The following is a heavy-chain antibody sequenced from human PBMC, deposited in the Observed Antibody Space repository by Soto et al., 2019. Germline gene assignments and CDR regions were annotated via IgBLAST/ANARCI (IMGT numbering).Heavy chain of an antibody. D-gene: IGHD1-26*01. CDR1: GGSLSSDNFF. CDR2: IYHTGAA. J-gene: IGHJ3*02. CDR3: AREDISPATSDAFDI. Sequence: QVQLQESGPGLVKPSQTLSVTCTVSGGSLSSDNFFWSWVRQHPETGLEWVGYIYHTGAAYYNPSIKRRLTISLDTSKNRYSLRLLSVPAAYTAVYYCAREDISPATSDAFDIWGQGTMVTVSS. V-gene: IGHV4-31*03.